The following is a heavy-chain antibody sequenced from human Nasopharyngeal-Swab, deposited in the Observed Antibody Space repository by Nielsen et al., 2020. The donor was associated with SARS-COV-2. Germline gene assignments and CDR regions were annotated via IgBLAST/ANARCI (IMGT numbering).Heavy chain of an antibody. V-gene: IGHV4-61*08. D-gene: IGHD6-13*01. Sequence: SETLSLTCTVSGGSISSGDYYWSWIRQPPGKGLEWIGYIYYSGSTNYNPSLKSRVTISVDTSKNQFSLKLSSVTAADTAVYYCARGGGSSSWVDYWGQGTLVTVSS. CDR3: ARGGGSSSWVDY. J-gene: IGHJ4*02. CDR1: GGSISSGDYY. CDR2: IYYSGST.